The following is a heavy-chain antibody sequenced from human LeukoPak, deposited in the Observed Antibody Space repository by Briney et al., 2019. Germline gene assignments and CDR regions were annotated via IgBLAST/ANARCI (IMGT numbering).Heavy chain of an antibody. D-gene: IGHD1-14*01. V-gene: IGHV3-53*01. CDR1: GFTVITND. J-gene: IGHJ4*02. CDR2: LYSDGNT. CDR3: ARGVEPLAANTLAY. Sequence: GGSLRLSCAASGFTVITNDMTWVRQAPGKGLEWVSVLYSDGNTKYADSVQGRFTISRDNSKDTLYLEMNSLSPDDTAVYYCARGVEPLAANTLAYWGQGTLVTVSS.